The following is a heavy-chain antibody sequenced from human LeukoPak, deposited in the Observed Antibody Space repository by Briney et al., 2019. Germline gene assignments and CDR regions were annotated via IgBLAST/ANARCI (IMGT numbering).Heavy chain of an antibody. CDR3: AKDLLGGSYYLLVFDI. Sequence: GGSLRLPCAASGFTFSSYAMSWVRQAPGKGLEWVSAISGSGGSTYYADSVKGRFTISRDNSKNTLYLQMNSLRAEDTAVYYCAKDLLGGSYYLLVFDIWGQGTMVAVSS. CDR1: GFTFSSYA. CDR2: ISGSGGST. V-gene: IGHV3-23*01. D-gene: IGHD1-26*01. J-gene: IGHJ3*02.